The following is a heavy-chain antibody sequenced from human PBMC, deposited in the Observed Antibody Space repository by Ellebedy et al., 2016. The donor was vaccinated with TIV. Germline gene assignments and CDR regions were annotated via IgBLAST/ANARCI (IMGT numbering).Heavy chain of an antibody. CDR3: AYIAVAGPFDY. D-gene: IGHD6-19*01. Sequence: MPSETLSLTCTVSGGSISSYYWSWIPQPAGTGLGWMGRIYTSRSTNYNPSLKRRVTMSVDTSKNQFSLKLSSVTAADTAVYYCAYIAVAGPFDYWGQGTLVTVSS. V-gene: IGHV4-4*07. CDR1: GGSISSYY. CDR2: IYTSRST. J-gene: IGHJ4*02.